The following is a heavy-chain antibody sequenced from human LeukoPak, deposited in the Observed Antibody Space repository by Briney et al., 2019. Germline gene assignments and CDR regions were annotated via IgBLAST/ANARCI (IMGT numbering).Heavy chain of an antibody. D-gene: IGHD5-12*01. CDR2: IYYSGST. J-gene: IGHJ5*02. V-gene: IGHV4-39*01. Sequence: PSETLSLTCTVSGGSISSSSYYWGWIRQPPGKGREWMGGIYYSGSTYYNPSLKTRLHISVDTSKHQFSLKLSPVTGADTAVYYCARGGIVATIFSVWNRFDPWGQGTLVTVSS. CDR3: ARGGIVATIFSVWNRFDP. CDR1: GGSISSSSYY.